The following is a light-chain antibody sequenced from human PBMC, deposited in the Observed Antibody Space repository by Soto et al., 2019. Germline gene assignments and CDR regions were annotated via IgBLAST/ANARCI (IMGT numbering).Light chain of an antibody. CDR2: DAS. CDR1: QTVGRY. Sequence: EIVLTQSPATLSLSPGDRVTLSCRASQTVGRYLSWYQHSPGQGPRLLVYDASNRATGIPARFSGSGSETDFTLTISSLEPEDFAVYYFQQRLHWPSTFGQGTRLEIK. V-gene: IGKV3-11*01. J-gene: IGKJ5*01. CDR3: QQRLHWPST.